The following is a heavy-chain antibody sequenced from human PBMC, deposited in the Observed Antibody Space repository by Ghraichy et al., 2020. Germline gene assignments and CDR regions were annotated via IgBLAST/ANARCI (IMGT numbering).Heavy chain of an antibody. CDR3: AGYYDILTSYGMDV. D-gene: IGHD3-9*01. CDR2: INHSGST. J-gene: IGHJ6*02. CDR1: GGSFSGYY. V-gene: IGHV4-34*01. Sequence: SETLSLTCAVYGGSFSGYYWSWIRQPPGKGLEWIGEINHSGSTNYNPSLKSRVTISVDTSKNQFSLKLSSVTAADTAVYYCAGYYDILTSYGMDVWGQGTTVTVSS.